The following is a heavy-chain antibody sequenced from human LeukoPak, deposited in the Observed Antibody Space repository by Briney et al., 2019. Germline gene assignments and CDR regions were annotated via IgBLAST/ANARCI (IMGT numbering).Heavy chain of an antibody. Sequence: SVKVSCKASGGTFSSYAISWVRQAPGQGLEWMGGIIPIFGTANYAQKFQGRVTMTTDTSTSTAYMELRSLRSDDTAVYYCARGIGTAMELFDYWGQGTLVTVSS. CDR2: IIPIFGTA. CDR1: GGTFSSYA. CDR3: ARGIGTAMELFDY. J-gene: IGHJ4*02. D-gene: IGHD5-18*01. V-gene: IGHV1-69*05.